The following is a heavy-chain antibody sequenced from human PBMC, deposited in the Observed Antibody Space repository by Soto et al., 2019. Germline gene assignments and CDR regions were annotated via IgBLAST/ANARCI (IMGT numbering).Heavy chain of an antibody. CDR3: AKVLLHQDIVVVPAAGTTVTTGVYFDY. D-gene: IGHD2-2*01. Sequence: PGGSLRLSCAASGFTFSSYAMSWVRQAPGKGLEWVSAISGSGGSTYYADSVKGRFTISRDNSKNTLYLQMNSLRAEDTAVYYCAKVLLHQDIVVVPAAGTTVTTGVYFDYWGQGTLVTVSS. J-gene: IGHJ4*02. V-gene: IGHV3-23*01. CDR1: GFTFSSYA. CDR2: ISGSGGST.